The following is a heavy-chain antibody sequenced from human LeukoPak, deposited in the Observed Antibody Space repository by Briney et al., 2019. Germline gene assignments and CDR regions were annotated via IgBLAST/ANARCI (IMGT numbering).Heavy chain of an antibody. V-gene: IGHV3-23*01. CDR3: AKGKGSSSSSIDW. CDR2: ISDSGGST. J-gene: IGHJ4*02. CDR1: GFTFNTYA. D-gene: IGHD2-15*01. Sequence: GGFLRLSCAASGFTFNTYAMNWVRQAPGKGLEWVSAISDSGGSTYYADSVKGRFTISRDNSKNTVYLQIHRLRAEDTAVYYCAKGKGSSSSSIDWWGQGTLVTVSS.